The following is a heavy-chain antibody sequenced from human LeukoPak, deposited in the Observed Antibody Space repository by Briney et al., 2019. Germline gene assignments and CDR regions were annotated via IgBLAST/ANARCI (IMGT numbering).Heavy chain of an antibody. CDR1: GGSISSSSYY. CDR3: ARHRGDDYSNYLYYYYGMDV. CDR2: IYYSGST. Sequence: SETLSLTCTASGGSISSSSYYWGWIRQPPGKGLEWIGSIYYSGSTYYNPSLKCRVTISVDTSKNQFSLKLSSVTAADTAVYYCARHRGDDYSNYLYYYYGMDVWGQGTTVTVSS. J-gene: IGHJ6*02. D-gene: IGHD4-11*01. V-gene: IGHV4-39*01.